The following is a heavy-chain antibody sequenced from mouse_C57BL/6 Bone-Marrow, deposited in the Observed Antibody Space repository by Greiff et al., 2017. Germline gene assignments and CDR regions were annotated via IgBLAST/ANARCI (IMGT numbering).Heavy chain of an antibody. Sequence: QVQLQQPGAELVRPGPSVKLSCKASGYTFTSYWMHWVKQRPGQGLEWIGVIDPSDSYTNYNQKFKGKATLTVDTSSSTAYMQLSSLTSEDSAVYYCARLRDDYDEGGFDYWGQGTTLTVSS. CDR3: ARLRDDYDEGGFDY. CDR2: IDPSDSYT. J-gene: IGHJ2*01. D-gene: IGHD2-4*01. V-gene: IGHV1-59*01. CDR1: GYTFTSYW.